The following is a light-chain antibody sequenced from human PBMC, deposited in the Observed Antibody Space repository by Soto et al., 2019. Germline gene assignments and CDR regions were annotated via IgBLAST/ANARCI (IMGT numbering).Light chain of an antibody. CDR3: SSYTNTNTRV. V-gene: IGLV2-14*03. J-gene: IGLJ2*01. CDR2: DVS. CDR1: SSDVSAYNY. Sequence: QSALTQPASVSGSPGQSSTISCTGTSSDVSAYNYVSWYQHNPDKAPKRIIDDVSSRPSGGSNRFSGSKSGNTASLIISGLQAEDEADYYCSSYTNTNTRVFGGGTKLTVL.